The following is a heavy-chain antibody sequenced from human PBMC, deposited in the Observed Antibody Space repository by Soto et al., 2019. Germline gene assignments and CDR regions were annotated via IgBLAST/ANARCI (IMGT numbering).Heavy chain of an antibody. CDR3: ARSIVVVTALDY. D-gene: IGHD2-21*02. CDR2: INAGNGNT. J-gene: IGHJ4*02. Sequence: ASVDVSCNASGYTLTSYAMHWVRQAPGQRLEWMGWINAGNGNTKYSQKFQGRVTITRDTSASTAYMELSSLRSEDTAVYYCARSIVVVTALDYWGQGTLVTVSS. V-gene: IGHV1-3*01. CDR1: GYTLTSYA.